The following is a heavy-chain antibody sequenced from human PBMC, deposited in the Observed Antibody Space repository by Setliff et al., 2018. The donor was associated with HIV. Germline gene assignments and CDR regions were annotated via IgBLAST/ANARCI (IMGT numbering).Heavy chain of an antibody. V-gene: IGHV3-53*01. CDR2: IYTDGRT. CDR1: GFPVSDNY. CDR3: AKGVTWLDP. Sequence: GESLSLSCAASGFPVSDNYMTWVRQAPVKGLEWVSVIYTDGRTFYADSLKGRFTISRDDSKNTVYLQMLSLRVDDTAAYYCAKGVTWLDPWGQGSLVTVSS. D-gene: IGHD3-16*01. J-gene: IGHJ5*02.